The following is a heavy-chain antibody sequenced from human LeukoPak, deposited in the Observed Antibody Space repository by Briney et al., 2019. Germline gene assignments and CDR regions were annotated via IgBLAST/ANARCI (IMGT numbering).Heavy chain of an antibody. V-gene: IGHV3-30*04. D-gene: IGHD4-11*01. J-gene: IGHJ4*02. Sequence: GGSLRLSCAASGFTFSSYAMHWARQAPGKGLEWVAVISYDGSNKYYADSVKGRFTISRDNSKNTLYLQMNSLRAEDTAVYYCARLSTVTTGLGYWGQGTLVTVSS. CDR1: GFTFSSYA. CDR2: ISYDGSNK. CDR3: ARLSTVTTGLGY.